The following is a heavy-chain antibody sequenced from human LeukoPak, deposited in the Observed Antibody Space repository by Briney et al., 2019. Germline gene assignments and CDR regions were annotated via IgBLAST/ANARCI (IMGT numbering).Heavy chain of an antibody. CDR2: ISGSGGST. Sequence: GGSLRLPCAASGFTFSSYAMSWVRQAPGKGLEWVSAISGSGGSTYYADSVKGRFTISRDNSKNTLYLQMNSLRAEDTAVYYCAKAGYYDSSGYYDAGAFGIWGQGTMVTVSS. V-gene: IGHV3-23*01. D-gene: IGHD3-22*01. J-gene: IGHJ3*02. CDR3: AKAGYYDSSGYYDAGAFGI. CDR1: GFTFSSYA.